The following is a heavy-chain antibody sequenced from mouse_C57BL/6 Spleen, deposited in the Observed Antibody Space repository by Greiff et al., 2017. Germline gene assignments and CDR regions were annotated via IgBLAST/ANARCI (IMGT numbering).Heavy chain of an antibody. CDR3: ARRGFFYAMDY. Sequence: VKLMESDAELVKPGASVKISCKVSGYTFTDHTIHWMKQRPEQGLEWIGYIYPRDGSTKYNEKFKGKATLTADKSSSTAYMQLNSLSSEDSAVYFCARRGFFYAMDYWGQGTSVTVSS. V-gene: IGHV1-78*01. J-gene: IGHJ4*01. CDR2: IYPRDGST. CDR1: GYTFTDHT.